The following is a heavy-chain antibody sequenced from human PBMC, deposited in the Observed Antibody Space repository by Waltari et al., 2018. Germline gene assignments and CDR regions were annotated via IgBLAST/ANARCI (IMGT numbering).Heavy chain of an antibody. CDR2: IIPIFGTA. D-gene: IGHD3-16*01. V-gene: IGHV1-69*13. J-gene: IGHJ6*03. Sequence: QVQLVQSGAEVKKPGSSVKVSCKASGGTFSSYAISWVRQAPGQGLEWMGRIIPIFGTANYAQKFQGRVTITADKSTSTAYMELSSLRSEDTAVYYCAREGGTMISSHYYYMDVWGKGTTVTISS. CDR3: AREGGTMISSHYYYMDV. CDR1: GGTFSSYA.